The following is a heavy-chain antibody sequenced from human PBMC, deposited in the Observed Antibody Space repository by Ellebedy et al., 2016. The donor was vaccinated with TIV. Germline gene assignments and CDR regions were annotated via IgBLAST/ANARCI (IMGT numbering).Heavy chain of an antibody. CDR2: ISSSSTYT. CDR3: ARAWGLPAAGTVVDP. J-gene: IGHJ5*02. V-gene: IGHV3-11*06. CDR1: GFTFSDYY. D-gene: IGHD6-13*01. Sequence: PGGSLRLSCAASGFTFSDYYMSWIRQAPGKGLEWVSYISSSSTYTNYADSVKGRFTISRDNSKKSLYLQMNSLRAEDTAIYYCARAWGLPAAGTVVDPWGQGILVTVSS.